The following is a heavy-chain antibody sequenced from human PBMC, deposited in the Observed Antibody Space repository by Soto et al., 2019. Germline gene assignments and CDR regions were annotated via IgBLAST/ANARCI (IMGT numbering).Heavy chain of an antibody. V-gene: IGHV4-59*01. CDR3: PRNCFSVAGRFHFGY. CDR2: VDYSGNS. CDR1: GGSINTYY. J-gene: IGHJ4*02. Sequence: SETLSLTGTVSGGSINTYYWSWIRQPPGKGLEWIGYVDYSGNSDSSPSLKSRVTISIDTSKKQVSLKLNSVTAADTAVYYCPRNCFSVAGRFHFGYWGKGIPVTVSS. D-gene: IGHD6-19*01.